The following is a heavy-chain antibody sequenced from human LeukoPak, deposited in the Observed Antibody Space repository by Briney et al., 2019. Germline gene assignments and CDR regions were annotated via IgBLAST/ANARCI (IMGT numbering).Heavy chain of an antibody. CDR1: GGSISSSSYY. CDR2: IYYSGST. V-gene: IGHV4-39*01. D-gene: IGHD1-26*01. J-gene: IGHJ4*02. CDR3: ARAMGIMALDS. Sequence: SETLSLTCTVSGGSISSSSYYWGWIRQPPGKGLEWIGSIYYSGSTYYNPSLKSRVTISKDTSKNEFSLKVRSVTATDTAVYYCARAMGIMALDSWGQGTLVTVSS.